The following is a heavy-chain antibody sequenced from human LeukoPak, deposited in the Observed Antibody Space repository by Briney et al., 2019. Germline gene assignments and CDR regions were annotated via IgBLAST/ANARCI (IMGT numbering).Heavy chain of an antibody. CDR3: ARGLYDSSGYYAPHFDY. D-gene: IGHD3-22*01. J-gene: IGHJ4*02. CDR2: IYYSGST. Sequence: SETLSLTCTVSGGSISSYYWSWIRQPPGKGLEWIGYIYYSGSTNYNPSLKSRVTISVDTSKNQFSLKLSSVTAADTAVYYCARGLYDSSGYYAPHFDYWGQGTLVTVSS. V-gene: IGHV4-59*01. CDR1: GGSISSYY.